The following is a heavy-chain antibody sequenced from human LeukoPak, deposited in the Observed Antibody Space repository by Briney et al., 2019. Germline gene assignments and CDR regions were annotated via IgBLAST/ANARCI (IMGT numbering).Heavy chain of an antibody. J-gene: IGHJ4*02. V-gene: IGHV1-18*01. CDR3: ARDHQYDFDY. Sequence: GASVNVSCKASGCTFTSFCISWVRQPPGQGLEWMGWIGAYNCNTNYAQKLQGRATMTTDTSTSTAYMELRSLTSDDTAVYFCARDHQYDFDYWGQGALVTVSS. D-gene: IGHD2-2*01. CDR1: GCTFTSFC. CDR2: IGAYNCNT.